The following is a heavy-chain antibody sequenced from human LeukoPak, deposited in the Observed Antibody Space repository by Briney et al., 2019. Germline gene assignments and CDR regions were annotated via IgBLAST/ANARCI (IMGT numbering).Heavy chain of an antibody. CDR1: GFTFSNHW. D-gene: IGHD1-26*01. Sequence: GGSLRLSCAASGFTFSNHWMTWVRQAPGKGLEWVANIKEDGSEIYYVDSVKGRFTISRDNSKNSLYLQMNSLRAEDTAVYYCARQRAGSYFDYWGQGTLVTVSS. J-gene: IGHJ4*02. V-gene: IGHV3-7*03. CDR3: ARQRAGSYFDY. CDR2: IKEDGSEI.